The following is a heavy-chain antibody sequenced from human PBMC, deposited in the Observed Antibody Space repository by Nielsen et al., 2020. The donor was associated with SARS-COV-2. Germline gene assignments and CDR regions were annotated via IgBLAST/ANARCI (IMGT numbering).Heavy chain of an antibody. CDR2: ISYDGRSK. J-gene: IGHJ4*02. D-gene: IGHD6-19*01. Sequence: SCAASGFTLSSHAMHWVRQAPGKGLEWMAVISYDGRSKHYADAAKGRLTISRDNSKNTLYLQMDRLRPEDTAVYYCARDRWSSGRDDLQYWGLGTLVTGSS. CDR3: ARDRWSSGRDDLQY. V-gene: IGHV3-30*04. CDR1: GFTLSSHA.